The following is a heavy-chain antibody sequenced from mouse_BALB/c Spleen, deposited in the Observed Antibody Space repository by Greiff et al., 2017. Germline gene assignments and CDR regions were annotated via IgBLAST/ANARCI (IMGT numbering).Heavy chain of an antibody. CDR1: GYTFSSYW. CDR2: ILPGSGST. D-gene: IGHD2-14*01. CDR3: ARGDYRYDGRFDY. V-gene: IGHV1-9*01. J-gene: IGHJ2*01. Sequence: LQESGAELMKPGASVKISCKATGYTFSSYWIEWVKQRPGHGLEWIGEILPGSGSTNYNEKFKGKATFTAVTSSNTAYMQLSSLTSEDSAVYYCARGDYRYDGRFDYWGQGTTLTVSS.